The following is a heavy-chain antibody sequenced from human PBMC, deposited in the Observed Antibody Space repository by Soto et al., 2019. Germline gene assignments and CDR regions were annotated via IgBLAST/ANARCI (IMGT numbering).Heavy chain of an antibody. CDR3: ARTPCGGDCYDAFDI. V-gene: IGHV3-48*01. CDR1: GFTFSSYS. Sequence: EVQLVESGGGLVQPGGSLRLSCAASGFTFSSYSMNWVRQAPGKGLEWVSYISSSSTTIYYADSVKGRFTISRDNAKNSLYLQMNSLRAEDTAVYYCARTPCGGDCYDAFDIWGQGTMVTVSS. CDR2: ISSSSTTI. J-gene: IGHJ3*02. D-gene: IGHD2-21*02.